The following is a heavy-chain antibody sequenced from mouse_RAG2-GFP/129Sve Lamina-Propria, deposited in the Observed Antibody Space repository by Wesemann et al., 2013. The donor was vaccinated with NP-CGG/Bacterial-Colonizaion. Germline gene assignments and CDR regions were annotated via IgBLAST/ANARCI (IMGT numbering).Heavy chain of an antibody. CDR3: ASLSNYGYFDV. D-gene: IGHD2-5*01. Sequence: EVKLLQSGGGLVQPGGSLKLSCAASGIDFSRYWMSWVRRAPGKGLEWIGEINPDSRIINYAPSLKDKFIISRDNAKNTLYLQMSKVRSEDTALYYCASLSNYGYFDVWGTGTTVTVSS. CDR2: INPDSRII. CDR1: GIDFSRYW. V-gene: IGHV4-1*01. J-gene: IGHJ1*03.